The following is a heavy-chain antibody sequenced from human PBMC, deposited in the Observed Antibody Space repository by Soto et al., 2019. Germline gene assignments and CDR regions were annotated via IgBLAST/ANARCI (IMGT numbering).Heavy chain of an antibody. CDR3: AFGNLSYYFDY. CDR2: IWYDGSDK. V-gene: IGHV3-33*01. J-gene: IGHJ4*02. Sequence: GSLRLSCAASVFTCSGFGMHRVRQAPGKGLEWVAIIWYDGSDKYYADSVKGRFTISRDNSKNTLYLQMNSLRAEDTAVYHCAFGNLSYYFDYWGQGTPVTVSS. CDR1: VFTCSGFG. D-gene: IGHD3-16*01.